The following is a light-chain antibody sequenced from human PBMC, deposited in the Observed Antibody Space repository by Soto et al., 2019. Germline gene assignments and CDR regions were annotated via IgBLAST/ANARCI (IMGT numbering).Light chain of an antibody. CDR1: QSISSY. CDR2: AAS. CDR3: QQSYSTPHT. V-gene: IGKV1-39*01. J-gene: IGKJ2*01. Sequence: DIQMTQSPSSLSASVGDRVTITCRASQSISSYLHWYQQKPGKAPKLLIYAASSLQSGVPSRFSGCGSGTDFTLTISSLQPEDFATYYCQQSYSTPHTFGQGTKLEIK.